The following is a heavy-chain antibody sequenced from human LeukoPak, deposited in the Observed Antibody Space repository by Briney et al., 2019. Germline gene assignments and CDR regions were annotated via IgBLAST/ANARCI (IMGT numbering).Heavy chain of an antibody. V-gene: IGHV4-34*01. CDR1: GGSFSGYY. J-gene: IGHJ4*02. Sequence: SETLSLTCAVYGGSFSGYYWSWIRQPPGKGLEWIGEINHSGSTNYNPSLKSRVTISVDTSKNQFSLKLSSVTAADTAVYYCARDVGYYGSGREDYFDYWGQGTLVTVSS. CDR3: ARDVGYYGSGREDYFDY. D-gene: IGHD3-10*01. CDR2: INHSGST.